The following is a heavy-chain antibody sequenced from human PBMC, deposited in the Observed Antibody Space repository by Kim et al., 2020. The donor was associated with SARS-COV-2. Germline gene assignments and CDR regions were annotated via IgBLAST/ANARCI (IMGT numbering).Heavy chain of an antibody. D-gene: IGHD3-3*01. CDR3: ASWRGPGGDFYFDS. Sequence: ASVKVSCKASDHTFSNYYMHWVRQAPGQGLEWMGIIDPSGDSRNYAQKFQGTISMTRDTSTSTVYLELRNLKSGDTAEYYCASWRGPGGDFYFDSWGQGTLVTVSS. CDR1: DHTFSNYY. V-gene: IGHV1-46*01. CDR2: IDPSGDSR. J-gene: IGHJ4*02.